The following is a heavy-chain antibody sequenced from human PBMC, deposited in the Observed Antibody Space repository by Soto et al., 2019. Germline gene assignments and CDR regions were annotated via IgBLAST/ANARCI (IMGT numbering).Heavy chain of an antibody. CDR2: IWYDGSNK. J-gene: IGHJ5*02. CDR1: GFTFSSYG. CDR3: TTDGLGYYDFPFDP. V-gene: IGHV3-33*01. Sequence: GGSLRLSCAASGFTFSSYGMHWVRQAPGKGLEWVAVIWYDGSNKYYADSVKGRFTISRDNSKNTLYLQMNSLRAEDTAVYYCTTDGLGYYDFPFDPWGQGTLVTVSS. D-gene: IGHD3-3*01.